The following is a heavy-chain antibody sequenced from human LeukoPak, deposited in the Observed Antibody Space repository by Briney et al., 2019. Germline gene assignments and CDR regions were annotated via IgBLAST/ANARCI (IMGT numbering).Heavy chain of an antibody. CDR3: ARERQDTILHSGAFDI. J-gene: IGHJ3*02. V-gene: IGHV3-30-3*01. Sequence: GGSLRLSCAASGFTFSTYFMHWVRQAPGKGLEWVADIASDGSHTFYVESVKGRFTISRDNSKNTLYLHMNSLRAEDTAVYFCARERQDTILHSGAFDIWGQGTMVTVSS. CDR1: GFTFSTYF. D-gene: IGHD2-21*01. CDR2: IASDGSHT.